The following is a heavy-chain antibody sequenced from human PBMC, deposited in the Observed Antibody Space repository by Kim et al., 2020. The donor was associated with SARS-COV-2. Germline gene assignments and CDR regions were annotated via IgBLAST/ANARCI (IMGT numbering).Heavy chain of an antibody. Sequence: GGSLRLSCAASGFTFSDYYMSWIRQAPGKGLEWVSYISSSGSTIYYADSVKGRFTISRDNAKNSLYLQMNSLRAEDTAVYYFASSFLLNWFDPWGQGTLVTVSS. D-gene: IGHD3-16*02. CDR1: GFTFSDYY. V-gene: IGHV3-11*01. CDR2: ISSSGSTI. CDR3: ASSFLLNWFDP. J-gene: IGHJ5*02.